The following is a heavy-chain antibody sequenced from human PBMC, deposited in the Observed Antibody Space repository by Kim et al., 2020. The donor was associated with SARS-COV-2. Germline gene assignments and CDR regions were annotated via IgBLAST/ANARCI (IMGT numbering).Heavy chain of an antibody. D-gene: IGHD1-26*01. V-gene: IGHV4-39*07. CDR3: ARDVGATTLGS. J-gene: IGHJ5*02. Sequence: YYNPSLKSRVTISVDTSKNQFSLKLSSVTAADTAVYYCARDVGATTLGSWGQGTLVTVSS.